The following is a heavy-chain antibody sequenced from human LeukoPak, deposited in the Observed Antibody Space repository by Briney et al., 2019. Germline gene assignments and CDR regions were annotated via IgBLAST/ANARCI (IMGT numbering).Heavy chain of an antibody. Sequence: PSETLSLTCSVASDSISTYYWSWIQQPPGNGLEWIGYIHNSGSTSYNPSLKSRLAMSLDTSKNQFSLNLNSVTAADTAVYYCARGIRGAADYWGQGTLVTVSS. D-gene: IGHD3-16*01. CDR3: ARGIRGAADY. CDR2: IHNSGST. J-gene: IGHJ4*02. V-gene: IGHV4-59*01. CDR1: SDSISTYY.